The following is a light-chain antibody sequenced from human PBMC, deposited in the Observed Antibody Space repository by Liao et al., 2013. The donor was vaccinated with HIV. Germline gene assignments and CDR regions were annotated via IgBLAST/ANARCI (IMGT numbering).Light chain of an antibody. V-gene: IGLV3-1*01. J-gene: IGLJ3*02. CDR3: QAWDSSTYWV. CDR1: KLGDKY. CDR2: QDS. Sequence: SYELTQPPSVSVSPGQTASITCSGDKLGDKYVCWYQQRPGQSPVLVMYQDSKRPSGIPERFSGSNSGNTATLTISGTQAMDEADYYCQAWDSSTYWVFGGGTKLTVL.